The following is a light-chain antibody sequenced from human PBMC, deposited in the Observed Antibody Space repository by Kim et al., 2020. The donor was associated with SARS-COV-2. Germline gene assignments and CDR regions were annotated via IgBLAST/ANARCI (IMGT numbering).Light chain of an antibody. CDR1: QSISRS. Sequence: EIVMTQSPATLSVSPGERATLSCRASQSISRSLAWYQQKPGQAPRLLIYDASTRATGIAARFSGSGSGTEYTLTISSLQSEDFAVYYCQQYNDWPPWTFGQGTKVDIK. V-gene: IGKV3-15*01. CDR3: QQYNDWPPWT. J-gene: IGKJ1*01. CDR2: DAS.